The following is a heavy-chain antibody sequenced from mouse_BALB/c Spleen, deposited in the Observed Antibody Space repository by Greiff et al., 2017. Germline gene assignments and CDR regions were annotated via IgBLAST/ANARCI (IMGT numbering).Heavy chain of an antibody. Sequence: VQRVESGPGLVAPSQSLSITCTVSGFSLTSYGVHWVRQPPGKGLEWLGVIWAGGSTNYNSALMSRLSISKDNSKSQVFLKMNSLQTDDTAMYYCASNYYGSIMDYWGQGTSVTVSS. D-gene: IGHD1-1*01. J-gene: IGHJ4*01. V-gene: IGHV2-9*02. CDR2: IWAGGST. CDR1: GFSLTSYG. CDR3: ASNYYGSIMDY.